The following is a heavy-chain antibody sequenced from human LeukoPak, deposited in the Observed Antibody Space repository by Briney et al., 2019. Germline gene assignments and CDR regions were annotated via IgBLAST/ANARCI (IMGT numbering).Heavy chain of an antibody. CDR2: INIDGSDT. J-gene: IGHJ4*02. D-gene: IGHD3-16*01. CDR3: ARAYTVALRYEAY. CDR1: GFSFGSYY. Sequence: GGSLRLSCVASGFSFGSYYMHWVRQAPGKGLVWVSRINIDGSDTNYADSVKGRFTISRDNTSSTLYLQMDSLRAEDTAVYYCARAYTVALRYEAYWGQGTLVTVSS. V-gene: IGHV3-74*01.